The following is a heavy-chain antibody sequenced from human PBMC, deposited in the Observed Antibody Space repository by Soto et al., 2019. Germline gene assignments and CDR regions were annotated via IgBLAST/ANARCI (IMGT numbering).Heavy chain of an antibody. Sequence: SGGSLRLSCAASGFTFSSYAMSWVRQAPGKGLEWVSTISGSGGSTYYADSVKGRFTISRDNSKNTLYLQMNSLRAEDTAIYSCAKERGYSYGPSPYFYGMDVWGQGTTVTVSS. CDR1: GFTFSSYA. V-gene: IGHV3-23*01. D-gene: IGHD5-18*01. J-gene: IGHJ6*02. CDR2: ISGSGGST. CDR3: AKERGYSYGPSPYFYGMDV.